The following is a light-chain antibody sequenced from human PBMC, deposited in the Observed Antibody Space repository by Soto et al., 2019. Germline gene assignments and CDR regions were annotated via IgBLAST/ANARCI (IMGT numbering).Light chain of an antibody. J-gene: IGKJ4*01. CDR2: AAS. V-gene: IGKV1-9*01. CDR1: QGISSY. CDR3: QQLRI. Sequence: DIQLTQSPSFLSASVGDRVTITCRASQGISSYLAWYQQKPGKAPKLLIYAASTLQSGVPSRFSGSGSGTKFTLTISSLQPEDFATYYCQQLRIFGGGTKVDIK.